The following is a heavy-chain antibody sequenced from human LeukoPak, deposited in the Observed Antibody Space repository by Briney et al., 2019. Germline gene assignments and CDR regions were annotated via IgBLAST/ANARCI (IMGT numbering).Heavy chain of an antibody. Sequence: TSETLSLTCTVSGASISNSDRYWGWIRQPPGKGLEWIGSIYYSGITYHNPSLKSRVTISVDTSNNQFSLKMSSVTAADTAVYFCVRHQEGMVRGVLYYMDVWGKGTTVIISS. D-gene: IGHD3-10*01. CDR2: IYYSGIT. CDR1: GASISNSDRY. J-gene: IGHJ6*03. V-gene: IGHV4-39*01. CDR3: VRHQEGMVRGVLYYMDV.